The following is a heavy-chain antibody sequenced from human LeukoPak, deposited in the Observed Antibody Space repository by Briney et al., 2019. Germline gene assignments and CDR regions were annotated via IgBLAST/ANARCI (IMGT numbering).Heavy chain of an antibody. Sequence: GRSLRLSCAASGFTFSSYGMHWVRQAPGKGLEWVAVIWFDGSNKYSADSVKGRFTISRDNSKNTLYLQMNSLRAEDTAVYYCARDLCSTSCYGYLGWFDPWGQGTLVTVSS. J-gene: IGHJ5*02. CDR3: ARDLCSTSCYGYLGWFDP. D-gene: IGHD2-2*01. CDR1: GFTFSSYG. CDR2: IWFDGSNK. V-gene: IGHV3-33*01.